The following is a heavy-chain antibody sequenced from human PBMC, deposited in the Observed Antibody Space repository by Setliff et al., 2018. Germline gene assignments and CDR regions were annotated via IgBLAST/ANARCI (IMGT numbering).Heavy chain of an antibody. V-gene: IGHV1-18*01. Sequence: ASVKVSCKASGYSFTSFGITWVRQAPGQGLEWMGWVSTYNGDTNYAQKFRGRVTMTTDISTSTVYMELRTLRSDDTAVYYCARRPIALAGYRKGAFDIRGQGTMVTVSS. J-gene: IGHJ3*02. CDR2: VSTYNGDT. CDR1: GYSFTSFG. D-gene: IGHD6-19*01. CDR3: ARRPIALAGYRKGAFDI.